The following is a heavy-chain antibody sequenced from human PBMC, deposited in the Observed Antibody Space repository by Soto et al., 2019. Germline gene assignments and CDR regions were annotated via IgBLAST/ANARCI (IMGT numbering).Heavy chain of an antibody. CDR3: AKVVYDFWSGYYPLDY. CDR2: IIPIFGTA. D-gene: IGHD3-3*01. Sequence: SVKVSCKASGGTFSSYAISWVRQAPGQGLEWMGGIIPIFGTANYAQKFQGRVTITADKSTSTAYMELSSLRSEDTAVYYCAKVVYDFWSGYYPLDYWGQGTLVTVSS. V-gene: IGHV1-69*06. J-gene: IGHJ4*02. CDR1: GGTFSSYA.